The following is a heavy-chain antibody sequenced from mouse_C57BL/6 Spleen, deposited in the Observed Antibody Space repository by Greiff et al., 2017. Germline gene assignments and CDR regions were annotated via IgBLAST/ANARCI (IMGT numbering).Heavy chain of an antibody. D-gene: IGHD2-4*01. CDR2: IDPSDSET. J-gene: IGHJ2*01. Sequence: VQLQQPGAELVRPGSSVKLSCKASGYTFTSYWMHWVKQRPIQGLEWIGNIDPSDSETHYNQKFKDKATLTVDKSSSTDYMQLSSLTSEDSAVYYCARYNDYDASYFDYWGQGTTLTVSS. CDR3: ARYNDYDASYFDY. CDR1: GYTFTSYW. V-gene: IGHV1-52*01.